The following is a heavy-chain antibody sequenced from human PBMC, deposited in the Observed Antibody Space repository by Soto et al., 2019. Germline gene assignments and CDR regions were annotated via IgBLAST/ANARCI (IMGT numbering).Heavy chain of an antibody. Sequence: PSETLSLTCSVSGGSISAGDDYWNWIRQPPGKGLEWIGYIYYAGTTKYNPSLKSRATLSVDTSKNRFSLNLTSVTAADSAVYYCARGDWFHPWGPGTLVTVSS. CDR2: IYYAGTT. CDR1: GGSISAGDDY. J-gene: IGHJ5*02. CDR3: ARGDWFHP. V-gene: IGHV4-30-4*01.